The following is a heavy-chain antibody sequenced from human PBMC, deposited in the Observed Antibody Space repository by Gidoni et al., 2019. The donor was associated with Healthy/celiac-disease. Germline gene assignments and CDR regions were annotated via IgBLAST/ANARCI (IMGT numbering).Heavy chain of an antibody. J-gene: IGHJ4*02. CDR1: GFTFSSYG. CDR3: AKDANYYDSSGYYYFFDY. D-gene: IGHD3-22*01. V-gene: IGHV3-30*18. Sequence: QVQLVESGGGVVQPGRSLRLSCAASGFTFSSYGMYWVRQAPGKGLEWVAVISYDGSNKYYADSVKGRFTISRDNSKNTLYLQMNSLRAEDTAVYYCAKDANYYDSSGYYYFFDYWGQGTLVTVSS. CDR2: ISYDGSNK.